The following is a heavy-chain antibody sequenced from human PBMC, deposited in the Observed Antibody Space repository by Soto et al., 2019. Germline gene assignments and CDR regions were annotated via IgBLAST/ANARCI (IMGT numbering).Heavy chain of an antibody. CDR2: ISSSGSTI. D-gene: IGHD6-25*01. CDR1: GFTVSRYE. CDR3: AFQRKAD. Sequence: GGALRLFCAATGFTVSRYEMNWVRQAPGKGLEWVSYISSSGSTIYYADSVKGRFTISRDNAKNSLYLQMNSLRAEDTAVYYCAFQRKADWRHVTLFPAS. J-gene: IGHJ4*01. V-gene: IGHV3-48*03.